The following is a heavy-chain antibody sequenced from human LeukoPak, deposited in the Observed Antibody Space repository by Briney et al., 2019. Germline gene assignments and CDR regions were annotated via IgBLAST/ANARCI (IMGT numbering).Heavy chain of an antibody. CDR2: ISSSSSTI. V-gene: IGHV3-48*04. CDR1: GFTFSSYS. Sequence: PGGSLRLSCAASGFTFSSYSMNWARQAPGKGLEWVSYISSSSSTIYYADSVKGRFTISRDNAKNSLYLQMNSLRAEDTAVYYCARDGTGDPSYALDYWGQGTLVTVSS. D-gene: IGHD7-27*01. CDR3: ARDGTGDPSYALDY. J-gene: IGHJ4*02.